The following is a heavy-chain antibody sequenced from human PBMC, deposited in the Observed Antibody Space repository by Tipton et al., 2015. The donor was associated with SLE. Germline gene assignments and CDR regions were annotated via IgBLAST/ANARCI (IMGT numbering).Heavy chain of an antibody. CDR2: ISGSGGNT. V-gene: IGHV3-23*01. D-gene: IGHD5-24*01. CDR3: AKDRDGYAPDY. J-gene: IGHJ4*02. CDR1: GFTFSFFS. Sequence: SLRLSCAASGFTFSFFSMNWVRQAPGKGLEWVSAISGSGGNTYYADSVQGRFTISRDSSKNTLYLQMNSLRVEDTAVYYCAKDRDGYAPDYWGQGTLVTVSS.